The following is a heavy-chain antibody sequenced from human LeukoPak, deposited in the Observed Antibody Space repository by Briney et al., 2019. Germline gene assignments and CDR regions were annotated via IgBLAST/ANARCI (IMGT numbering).Heavy chain of an antibody. D-gene: IGHD2-15*01. Sequence: PGGSQRLSCAASGFTFTSYSMNWVRQAPGKGLEWVSSIGSSSNYIYYADSVKGRFTISRDNAKNSLYLQMKSLRAEDTAVYYCARLTQNDAFDIWGQGTMVTVSS. CDR1: GFTFTSYS. CDR3: ARLTQNDAFDI. V-gene: IGHV3-21*01. CDR2: IGSSSNYI. J-gene: IGHJ3*02.